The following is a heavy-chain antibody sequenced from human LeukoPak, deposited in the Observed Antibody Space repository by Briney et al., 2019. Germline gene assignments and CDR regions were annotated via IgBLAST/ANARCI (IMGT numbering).Heavy chain of an antibody. Sequence: SETLSLTCTVSGGSISSYYWSWIRQPPGKGLEWIEYIYYSGSTNYNPSLKSRVTISVDTSKNQFSLKLSSVTAADTAVYYCARGGVGTHWFDPWGQGTLVTVSS. D-gene: IGHD3-3*01. CDR2: IYYSGST. CDR3: ARGGVGTHWFDP. CDR1: GGSISSYY. J-gene: IGHJ5*02. V-gene: IGHV4-59*01.